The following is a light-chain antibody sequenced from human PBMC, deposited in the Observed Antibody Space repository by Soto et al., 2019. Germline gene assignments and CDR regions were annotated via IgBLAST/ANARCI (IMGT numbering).Light chain of an antibody. CDR1: QSVSSY. J-gene: IGKJ5*01. CDR3: QQRSNWPPFT. V-gene: IGKV3-11*01. Sequence: EIVLTQSPATLSLSPGERATLSCRASQSVSSYLAWYQQKPGQPPRLLIYGASNRATGIPARFSGSGSGTDFTLTISSLEPEDSAVYYCQQRSNWPPFTFGQGTRLEIK. CDR2: GAS.